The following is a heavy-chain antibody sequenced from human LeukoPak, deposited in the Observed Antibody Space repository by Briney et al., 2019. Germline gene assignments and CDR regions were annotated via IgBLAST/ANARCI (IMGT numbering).Heavy chain of an antibody. D-gene: IGHD2-15*01. CDR3: AKAPVTSCRGAFCYPFDS. CDR2: TSSSDAGK. Sequence: PGGSLRLSCTVSGFSLSSYALSSVRRAPEKGLEWVSATSSSDAGKYYADSVRGRLTISRDNSRNTMYIQMNSLRVEDAAVYYCAKAPVTSCRGAFCYPFDSWGQGTLVTVSS. CDR1: GFSLSSYA. V-gene: IGHV3-23*01. J-gene: IGHJ4*02.